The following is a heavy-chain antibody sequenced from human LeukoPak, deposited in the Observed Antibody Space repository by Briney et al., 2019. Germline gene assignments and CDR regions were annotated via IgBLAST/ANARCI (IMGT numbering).Heavy chain of an antibody. D-gene: IGHD3-22*01. Sequence: ASVKVSCKAPGYTFTSYGISWVRQAPGQGLEWMVWISAYNGNTNYAQKLQGRVTMTTDTSTSTAYMELRSLRSDDTAVYYCARDPYYDSSGYTYFDYWGQGTLVTVSS. CDR1: GYTFTSYG. V-gene: IGHV1-18*01. J-gene: IGHJ4*02. CDR3: ARDPYYDSSGYTYFDY. CDR2: ISAYNGNT.